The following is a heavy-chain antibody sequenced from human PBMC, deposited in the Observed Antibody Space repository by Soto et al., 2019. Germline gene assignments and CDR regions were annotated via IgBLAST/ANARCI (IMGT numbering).Heavy chain of an antibody. J-gene: IGHJ5*02. CDR2: ISPYNGHT. CDR1: GYTFTGYY. V-gene: IGHV1-18*04. Sequence: ASVKVSCKASGYTFTGYYMHWVRQAPGQGLEWMGWISPYNGHTNYAQKLQGRVTMTTDTSTSTAYMELRSLRSDDTAVDYCAIALAPEPIAAAASCYDAWGQGTLVTVSS. CDR3: AIALAPEPIAAAASCYDA. D-gene: IGHD6-13*01.